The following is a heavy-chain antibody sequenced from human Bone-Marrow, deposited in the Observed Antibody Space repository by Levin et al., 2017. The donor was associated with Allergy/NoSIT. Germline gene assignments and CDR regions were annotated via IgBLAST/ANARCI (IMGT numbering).Heavy chain of an antibody. D-gene: IGHD3-3*01. V-gene: IGHV3-23*01. J-gene: IGHJ4*02. CDR1: GFTFSSYA. Sequence: GGSLRLSCAASGFTFSSYAMSWVRQAPGKGMEWVSGIISSGDTTYYADSVKGRFTISRDNSKNTLYLQMNSLRAEDTAVYFYARTVSPEVWRGYSPPYYFDYWGQGTLVTVSS. CDR2: IISSGDTT. CDR3: ARTVSPEVWRGYSPPYYFDY.